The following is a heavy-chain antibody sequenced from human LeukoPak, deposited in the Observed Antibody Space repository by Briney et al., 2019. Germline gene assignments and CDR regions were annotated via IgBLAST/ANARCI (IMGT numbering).Heavy chain of an antibody. V-gene: IGHV3-30*18. Sequence: QPGGSLRLSCAASGFTFSSYEMNWVRQAPGKGLEWVAVISYDGGNKYYADSVKGRFTISRDNSKNTLFLQMDSLRAEDTAVYYCAKTGNYYYYGMDVWGQGTTVTVSS. CDR1: GFTFSSYE. J-gene: IGHJ6*02. CDR2: ISYDGGNK. CDR3: AKTGNYYYYGMDV.